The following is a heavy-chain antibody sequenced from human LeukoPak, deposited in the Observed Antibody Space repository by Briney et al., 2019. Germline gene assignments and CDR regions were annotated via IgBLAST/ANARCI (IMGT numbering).Heavy chain of an antibody. V-gene: IGHV1-69*13. Sequence: SVKVSCKASGGTYSSYAISWGRQAPGQGLEWMGGIIPIFGTANYAQKFQGRVTITADESTSTAYMELSSLRSEDTAVYYCAREDTYYYGSGSPNWGQGTLVTVSS. CDR1: GGTYSSYA. D-gene: IGHD3-10*01. CDR2: IIPIFGTA. CDR3: AREDTYYYGSGSPN. J-gene: IGHJ4*02.